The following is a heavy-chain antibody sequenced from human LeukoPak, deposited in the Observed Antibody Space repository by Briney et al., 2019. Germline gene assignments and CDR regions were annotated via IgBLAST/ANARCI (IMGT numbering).Heavy chain of an antibody. J-gene: IGHJ5*02. CDR3: ARDPGYGPRPGYQSPWFDP. D-gene: IGHD5-18*01. V-gene: IGHV4-39*07. Sequence: PSETLSLTCTVSGGSISSSSYYWGWIRQPPGKGLEWIGSIYYSGSTYYNPSLKSRVTISVDTSKNQFSLKLSSVTAADTAVYYCARDPGYGPRPGYQSPWFDPWGQGTLVTVSS. CDR2: IYYSGST. CDR1: GGSISSSSYY.